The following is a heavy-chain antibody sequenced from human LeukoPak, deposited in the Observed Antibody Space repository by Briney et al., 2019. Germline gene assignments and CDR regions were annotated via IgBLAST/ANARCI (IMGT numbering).Heavy chain of an antibody. CDR3: ARDKDYGDYNRYWYFDL. CDR2: IYTSGST. Sequence: SETLSLTCTVPGGSISSYYWSWIRQPAGKGLEWIGRIYTSGSTNYNPSLKSRVTVSVDTSKNQFPLKLSSVTAADTAVYYRARDKDYGDYNRYWYFDLWGRGTLVTVSS. D-gene: IGHD4-17*01. CDR1: GGSISSYY. J-gene: IGHJ2*01. V-gene: IGHV4-4*07.